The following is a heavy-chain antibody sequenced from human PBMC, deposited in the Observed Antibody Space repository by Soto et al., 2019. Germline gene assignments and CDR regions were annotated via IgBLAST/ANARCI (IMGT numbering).Heavy chain of an antibody. J-gene: IGHJ4*02. D-gene: IGHD3-10*01. V-gene: IGHV3-23*01. CDR3: AAYHYGAGTYPAY. Sequence: GGSLRLSCAASGFTFSIYAMNWFRQAPGKGLEWVSAISKSVGSTYYSDSVKGRFTISRDNSKNTVYLQMNSLRAEDTAIYYCAAYHYGAGTYPAYWGQGTLVTVSS. CDR2: ISKSVGST. CDR1: GFTFSIYA.